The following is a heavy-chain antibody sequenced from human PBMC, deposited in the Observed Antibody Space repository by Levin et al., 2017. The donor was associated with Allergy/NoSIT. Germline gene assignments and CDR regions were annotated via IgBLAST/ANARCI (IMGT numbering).Heavy chain of an antibody. CDR1: GFTFSSYW. CDR3: VRERWNGPDY. CDR2: IKSDGSST. Sequence: RAGGSLRLSCVASGFTFSSYWMHWVRQAPGKGLVWVSRIKSDGSSTNYADSVKGRFTISRDNAKNMLYLQMNSLRAEDTALYYCVRERWNGPDYWGQGTLVTVSS. V-gene: IGHV3-74*01. J-gene: IGHJ4*02. D-gene: IGHD1-1*01.